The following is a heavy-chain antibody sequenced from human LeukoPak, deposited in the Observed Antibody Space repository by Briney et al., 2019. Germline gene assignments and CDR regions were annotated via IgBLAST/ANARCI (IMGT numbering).Heavy chain of an antibody. J-gene: IGHJ6*02. Sequence: GGSLRLSCAASGFTFSNYAMSWVRQAPGKGLEWVAVIWYDGSNKYYADSVKGRFTISRDNSKNTLYLQMSSLRAEDTAVYYCAITIARPYYYYGMDVWGQGTTVTVSS. D-gene: IGHD3-9*01. CDR3: AITIARPYYYYGMDV. V-gene: IGHV3-33*08. CDR2: IWYDGSNK. CDR1: GFTFSNYA.